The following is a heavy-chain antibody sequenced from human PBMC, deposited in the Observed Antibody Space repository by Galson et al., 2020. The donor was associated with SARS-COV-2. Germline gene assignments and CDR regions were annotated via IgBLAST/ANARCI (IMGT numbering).Heavy chain of an antibody. J-gene: IGHJ6*02. CDR1: GFTFNHYG. Sequence: LGESLKISCAASGFTFNHYGMHWVRKAPDKGLEWVSFISSDGGKTYSADSVKGRFTVSRDNSKNTVYLQMNSLRAEDTALYYCASTRGLYNSRVDGMDVWGQGTTVTVSS. CDR3: ASTRGLYNSRVDGMDV. D-gene: IGHD1-1*01. CDR2: ISSDGGKT. V-gene: IGHV3-30*03.